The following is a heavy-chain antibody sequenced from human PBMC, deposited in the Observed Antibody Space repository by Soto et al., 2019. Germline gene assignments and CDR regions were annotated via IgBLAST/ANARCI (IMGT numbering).Heavy chain of an antibody. CDR1: GFTFSSYW. CDR2: INSDGSSK. J-gene: IGHJ6*02. Sequence: GGSLRLSCAASGFTFSSYWMHWVRQAPGKGLVWVSRINSDGSSKSYADSVKGRFTIPRDNAKNTLYLQMNSLRAEDTAVYYCNLPRIAAAGEAYYYYGMDVWGQGTTVTVSS. CDR3: NLPRIAAAGEAYYYYGMDV. V-gene: IGHV3-74*01. D-gene: IGHD6-13*01.